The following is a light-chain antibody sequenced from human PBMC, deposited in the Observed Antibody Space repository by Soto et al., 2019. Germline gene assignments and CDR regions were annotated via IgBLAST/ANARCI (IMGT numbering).Light chain of an antibody. CDR3: QSYDSSLSGYV. Sequence: QLVLTQPPSVSGAPGQRVTISCTGSSSNIGADYDVHWYQQVPGTAPKLLIYGNSDRPSGVPDRFSGSKSGTSASLAITGLRAEDEADYYCQSYDSSLSGYVFGSGTKLTVL. V-gene: IGLV1-40*01. J-gene: IGLJ1*01. CDR2: GNS. CDR1: SSNIGADYD.